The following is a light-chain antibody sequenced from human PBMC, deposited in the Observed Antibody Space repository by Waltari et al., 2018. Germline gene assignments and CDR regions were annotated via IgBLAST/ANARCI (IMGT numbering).Light chain of an antibody. CDR1: KLGEKF. CDR2: QDD. V-gene: IGLV3-1*01. J-gene: IGLJ2*01. CDR3: QAWDSGTV. Sequence: SYELTQPPAVSVSPGQPASITCSGDKLGEKFVCWYQPKAGQSPLLVIYQDDKRPSRIPERFSGSNSGNTATLTISGTQAMDEADYYCQAWDSGTVFGGGTKLTVL.